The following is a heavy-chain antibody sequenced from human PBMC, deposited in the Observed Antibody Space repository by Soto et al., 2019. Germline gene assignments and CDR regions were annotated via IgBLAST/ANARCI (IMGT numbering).Heavy chain of an antibody. V-gene: IGHV3-53*01. Sequence: EVQLVESGGGLIQPGGSLRLSCAASGFTVSSNYMSWVRQAPGKGLEWVSVIYSGGSTYYADSVKGRFTISRDNSKNTLYLQMNSLRAEDTSVYYCARDLSHYYDSILWGQGTLVTVSS. CDR3: ARDLSHYYDSIL. CDR1: GFTVSSNY. D-gene: IGHD3-22*01. J-gene: IGHJ4*02. CDR2: IYSGGST.